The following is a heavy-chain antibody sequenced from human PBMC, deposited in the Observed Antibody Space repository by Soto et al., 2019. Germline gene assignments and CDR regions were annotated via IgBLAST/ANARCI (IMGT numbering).Heavy chain of an antibody. CDR1: GYSFTSYW. CDR2: IYPGDSDT. V-gene: IGHV5-51*01. J-gene: IGHJ3*02. D-gene: IGHD5-18*01. Sequence: VESLKISCKVSGYSFTSYWICWVRQMPGKGLEWMWIIYPGDSDTRYSPSFQGQVTISADKSISTAYLQWSSLKASDTAMYYCERLGPDMVDDDFDIWGQGTVVTV. CDR3: ERLGPDMVDDDFDI.